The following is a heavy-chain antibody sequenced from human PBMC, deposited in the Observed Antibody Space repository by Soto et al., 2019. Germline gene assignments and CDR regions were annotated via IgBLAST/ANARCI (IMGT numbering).Heavy chain of an antibody. Sequence: DVQLLESGGGLVQPGGSLRLSCAASGFTFSIFAMSWVRQAPGKGLEWVSTISGRGGNTYYADSVKGRFTISSDNSKNTLNLQMNGLRGEDTAVYYCAKDRGTGDYGVNAVDIWGQGTMVTVSS. D-gene: IGHD7-27*01. CDR2: ISGRGGNT. V-gene: IGHV3-23*01. J-gene: IGHJ3*02. CDR1: GFTFSIFA. CDR3: AKDRGTGDYGVNAVDI.